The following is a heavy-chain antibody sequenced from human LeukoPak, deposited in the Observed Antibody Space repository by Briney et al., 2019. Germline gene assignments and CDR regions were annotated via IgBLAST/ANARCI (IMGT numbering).Heavy chain of an antibody. CDR3: ARGSWSYDIWSGHSDNWFDP. CDR2: INPSGGST. J-gene: IGHJ5*02. CDR1: GYTFTSYY. V-gene: IGHV1-46*01. Sequence: GASVKVSCKASGYTFTSYYMHWVQQAPGQGLEWMGIINPSGGSTSYAQKFQGRVTMTRATPTSTVYMELSSLRSEDTAVYYCARGSWSYDIWSGHSDNWFDPWGQGTLVTVSS. D-gene: IGHD3-3*01.